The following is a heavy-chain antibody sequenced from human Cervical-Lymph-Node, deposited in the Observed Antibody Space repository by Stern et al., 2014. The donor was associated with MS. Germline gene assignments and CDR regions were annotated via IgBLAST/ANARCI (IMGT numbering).Heavy chain of an antibody. CDR1: GFTFTSYY. Sequence: VQLVESGDEVKKPGASVKVSCQASGFTFTSYYIHWVRQAAGQGLEWMGIINPSRDTTTYAQMLQGRVTMTRDTSTSTVYMELSSLRSDDTAMYYCTKDSGSFSIDYWGQGTLVTVSS. D-gene: IGHD1-26*01. CDR2: INPSRDTT. V-gene: IGHV1-46*03. J-gene: IGHJ4*02. CDR3: TKDSGSFSIDY.